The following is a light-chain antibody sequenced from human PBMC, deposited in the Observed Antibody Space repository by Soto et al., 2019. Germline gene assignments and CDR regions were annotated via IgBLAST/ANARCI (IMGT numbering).Light chain of an antibody. CDR2: GVS. CDR1: QSINNIY. CDR3: EQYGSSPRT. V-gene: IGKV3-20*01. Sequence: EIVLTQSPGTLSLSPGERATLSCRSSQSINNIYFAWYQQKPGQAPRLLIYGVSSRATGIPDRFSGSGSGTDFTLTISRLEPGDFAVYYCEQYGSSPRTFGQGTKVDIK. J-gene: IGKJ1*01.